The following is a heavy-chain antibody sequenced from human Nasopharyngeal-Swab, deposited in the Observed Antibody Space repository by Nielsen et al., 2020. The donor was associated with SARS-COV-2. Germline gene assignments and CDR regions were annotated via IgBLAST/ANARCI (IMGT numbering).Heavy chain of an antibody. CDR2: INHRGST. V-gene: IGHV4-34*01. J-gene: IGHJ5*01. CDR3: ARGLVDVNMMLVVIGFSYWLDS. CDR1: GGSFTDYY. Sequence: SETLSLTCAVYGGSFTDYYWTWIRQPPGKGLEWIWEINHRGSTNYNPSLKSRVTISADTSKNQFSLNLSSVTAADTAVYYCARGLVDVNMMLVVIGFSYWLDSWGQGTLVTVSS. D-gene: IGHD3-22*01.